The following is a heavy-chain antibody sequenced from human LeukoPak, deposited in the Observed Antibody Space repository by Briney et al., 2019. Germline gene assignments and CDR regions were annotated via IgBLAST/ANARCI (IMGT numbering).Heavy chain of an antibody. V-gene: IGHV1-69*04. CDR2: IIPILGIA. CDR1: GYTFTSYG. CDR3: ARYSPRELVPKGDYSYYGMDV. J-gene: IGHJ6*02. Sequence: ASMKVSCKASGYTFTSYGISWVRQAPGQGLEWMGRIIPILGIANYAQKFQGRVTITADKSTSTAYMELSSLRSEDTGMYYCARYSPRELVPKGDYSYYGMDVWGQGTTVTVS. D-gene: IGHD6-13*01.